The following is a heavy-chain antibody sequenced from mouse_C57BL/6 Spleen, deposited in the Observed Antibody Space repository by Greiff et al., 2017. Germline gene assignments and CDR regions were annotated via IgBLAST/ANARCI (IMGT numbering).Heavy chain of an antibody. CDR1: GYTFTSYD. Sequence: VQLQQSGPELVKPGASVKLSCKASGYTFTSYDINWVKQRPGQGLEWIGWIYPRDGSTNYNEKFQGKATLPVDTSSSTAYMELSSLQSVDSAVYFGARELTLTNFAYWGQSTTLTVSS. J-gene: IGHJ2*01. CDR3: ARELTLTNFAY. V-gene: IGHV1-85*01. D-gene: IGHD4-1*01. CDR2: IYPRDGST.